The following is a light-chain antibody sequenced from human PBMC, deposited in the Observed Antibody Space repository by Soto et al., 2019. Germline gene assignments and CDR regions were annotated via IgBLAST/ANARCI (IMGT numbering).Light chain of an antibody. CDR2: SNN. CDR3: AAWDDSLNGVL. CDR1: SSNIGSNT. J-gene: IGLJ2*01. V-gene: IGLV1-44*01. Sequence: QSVLTQPPSASGTPGQRVTISCSGSSSNIGSNTVNWYQQLPGTAPNLLIYSNNQRPSGVPDRFSGSKSGTSASLAISGRQSEDESDYYCAAWDDSLNGVLFGGGTKLTVL.